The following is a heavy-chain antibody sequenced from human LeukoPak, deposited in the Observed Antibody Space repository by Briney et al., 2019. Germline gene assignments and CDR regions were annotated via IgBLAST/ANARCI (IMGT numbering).Heavy chain of an antibody. CDR3: AKDIGYFANYYYYGMDV. J-gene: IGHJ6*02. Sequence: WNSGSIGYADSVKGRFTISRDNAKNSLYLQMNSLRAEDTALYYCAKDIGYFANYYYYGMDVWGQGTTVAVSS. V-gene: IGHV3-9*01. D-gene: IGHD3-9*01. CDR2: WNSGSI.